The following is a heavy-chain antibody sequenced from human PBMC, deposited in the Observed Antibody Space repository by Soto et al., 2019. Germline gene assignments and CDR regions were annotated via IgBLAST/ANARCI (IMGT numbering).Heavy chain of an antibody. CDR1: GGSISSGDYY. J-gene: IGHJ5*02. CDR3: ARWWSGSRQGFDP. D-gene: IGHD3-3*01. CDR2: IYYSGST. Sequence: QVQLQESGPGLVKPSQTLSLTCTVSGGSISSGDYYWSWIRQHPGKGREWIGYIYYSGSTYYNPSHKSRVTISVDTSKNQFSLKLSSVTAADTAVYYCARWWSGSRQGFDPWGQGTLVTVSS. V-gene: IGHV4-31*03.